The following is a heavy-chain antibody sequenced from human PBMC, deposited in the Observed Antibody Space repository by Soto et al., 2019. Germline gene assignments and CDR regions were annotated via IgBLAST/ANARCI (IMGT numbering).Heavy chain of an antibody. Sequence: SETLSLTCTVSGGSISSSSYYWGWIRQPPGKGLEWIGSIYYSGSTYYNPSLKGRVTISVDTSKNQFSLKLSSVTAADTAVYYCARHRWYYYGSGSYHSWFDPWGQGTLVTVSS. CDR2: IYYSGST. D-gene: IGHD3-10*01. V-gene: IGHV4-39*01. CDR1: GGSISSSSYY. CDR3: ARHRWYYYGSGSYHSWFDP. J-gene: IGHJ5*02.